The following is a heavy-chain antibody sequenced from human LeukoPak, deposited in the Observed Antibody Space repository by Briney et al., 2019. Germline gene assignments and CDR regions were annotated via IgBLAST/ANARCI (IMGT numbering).Heavy chain of an antibody. CDR2: ISGSGGRT. Sequence: GGSLRLSCAASGFTFSSYAMSWVRQAPGKGLEWVSGISGSGGRTDYADSVKGRFTISRDNSKNTLYLQMNSLRAEDTAIYYCAKDLLVYDYWGQGTLVTVSS. V-gene: IGHV3-23*01. CDR3: AKDLLVYDY. D-gene: IGHD3-10*01. J-gene: IGHJ4*02. CDR1: GFTFSSYA.